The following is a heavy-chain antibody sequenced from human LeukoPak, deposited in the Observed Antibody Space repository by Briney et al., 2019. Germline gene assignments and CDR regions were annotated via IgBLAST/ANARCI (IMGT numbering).Heavy chain of an antibody. CDR1: GGSLSTYY. D-gene: IGHD1-26*01. CDR3: ARSPRGRELRFDY. Sequence: SETLSLTCFVSGGSLSTYYWSWIRQPPGKGLEWIGYVYYSESTNYSPSLESRVTISVDTSKNQFSLKLNSVTAADTAVYYCARSPRGRELRFDYWGQGTLVTVSS. CDR2: VYYSEST. J-gene: IGHJ4*02. V-gene: IGHV4-59*01.